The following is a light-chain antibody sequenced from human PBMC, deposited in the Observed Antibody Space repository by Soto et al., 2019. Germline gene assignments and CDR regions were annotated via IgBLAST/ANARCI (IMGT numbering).Light chain of an antibody. CDR1: QSVSSSY. V-gene: IGKV3-20*01. Sequence: EIVLTQSPGTLSWSAWEKATLACGSIQSVSSSYLAWYQQKPGQAPRLLIYGASSRATGIPDRFSGSGSGTDFPLSTSRLAPEDFAVSYLQQYGSSPWKFGRGTKVDIK. CDR3: QQYGSSPWK. CDR2: GAS. J-gene: IGKJ1*01.